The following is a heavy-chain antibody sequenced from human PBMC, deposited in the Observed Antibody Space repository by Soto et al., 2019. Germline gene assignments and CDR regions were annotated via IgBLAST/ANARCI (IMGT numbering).Heavy chain of an antibody. CDR2: VGTAGDT. V-gene: IGHV3-13*01. Sequence: GGSLRLSCAASGFTFSSYDMHWVRQATGKGLEWVSGVGTAGDTNYPDSVEGRFTISRENAKNSLYLQMNSLRAGDTAVYYCARASWTIFGVVTLDYWGQGTLVTVSS. CDR1: GFTFSSYD. CDR3: ARASWTIFGVVTLDY. D-gene: IGHD3-3*01. J-gene: IGHJ4*02.